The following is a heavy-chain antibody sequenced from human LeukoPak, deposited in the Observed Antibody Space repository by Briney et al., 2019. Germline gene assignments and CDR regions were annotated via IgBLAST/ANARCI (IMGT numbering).Heavy chain of an antibody. CDR1: GGSISSGSYY. V-gene: IGHV4-39*01. J-gene: IGHJ4*02. Sequence: SETLSLTCTVSGGSISSGSYYWDWIRQPPGKGLEWIGHIYYNGYTYYNPSLKSRVTISVDTSKNQSSLKLSSVTAADTAVYYCARHCSAGSCYSAVDCWGQGTLVTVSS. CDR3: ARHCSAGSCYSAVDC. D-gene: IGHD2-15*01. CDR2: IYYNGYT.